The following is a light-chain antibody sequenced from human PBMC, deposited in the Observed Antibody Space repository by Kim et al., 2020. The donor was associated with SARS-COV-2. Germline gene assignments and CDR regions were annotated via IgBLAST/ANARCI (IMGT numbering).Light chain of an antibody. CDR2: VNSDGSH. CDR3: QTWGTGIRV. CDR1: SGHRSYA. V-gene: IGLV4-69*01. J-gene: IGLJ3*02. Sequence: ASVKLTCTLNSGHRSYAIAWHQQQPEKGPRYLMKVNSDGSHSKGDGIPDRFSGSSSGAERYLTISSLQSEDEADYYCQTWGTGIRVFGGGTKVTVL.